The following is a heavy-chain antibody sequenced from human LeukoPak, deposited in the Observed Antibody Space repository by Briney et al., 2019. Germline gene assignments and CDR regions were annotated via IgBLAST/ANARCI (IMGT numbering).Heavy chain of an antibody. Sequence: GGSLRLSCAASGFTFDDYAMHWVRQAPGKGVEWVSGISWNSGSIGYADSVKGRFTISRDNAKNSLYLQMNSLRAEDTALYYCAKERFGGFDYWGQGTLVTVSS. CDR3: AKERFGGFDY. J-gene: IGHJ4*02. V-gene: IGHV3-9*01. CDR1: GFTFDDYA. D-gene: IGHD3-10*01. CDR2: ISWNSGSI.